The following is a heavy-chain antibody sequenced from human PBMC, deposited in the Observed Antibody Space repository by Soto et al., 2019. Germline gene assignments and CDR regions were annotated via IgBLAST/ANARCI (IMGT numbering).Heavy chain of an antibody. Sequence: PSETLSLTCTVSDGSVSSGNYYWSWIRQPPGRGLEWIGHISYIGSTNYNPSLKSRVTISVDTSKNQFSLKLTSVTAADTAVYYCAREEKQPARYGGDFDYWGQGTPVTVSS. J-gene: IGHJ4*02. D-gene: IGHD3-16*01. CDR3: AREEKQPARYGGDFDY. CDR1: DGSVSSGNYY. CDR2: ISYIGST. V-gene: IGHV4-61*01.